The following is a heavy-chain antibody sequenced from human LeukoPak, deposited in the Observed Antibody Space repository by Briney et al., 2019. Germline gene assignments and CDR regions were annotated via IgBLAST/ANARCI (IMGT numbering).Heavy chain of an antibody. V-gene: IGHV1-18*04. CDR3: ARQRNYYYDSGLDY. CDR1: GYTFTGYY. CDR2: ISAYNGNT. J-gene: IGHJ4*02. D-gene: IGHD3-22*01. Sequence: GASVKVSCKASGYTFTGYYMHWVRQAPGQGLEWMGWISAYNGNTNYAQKLQGRVTMTTDTSTSTAYMELRSLRSDDTAVYYCARQRNYYYDSGLDYWGQGTLVTVSS.